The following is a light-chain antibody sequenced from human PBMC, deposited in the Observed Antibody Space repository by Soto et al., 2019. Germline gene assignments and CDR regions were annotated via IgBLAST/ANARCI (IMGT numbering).Light chain of an antibody. V-gene: IGKV1-6*02. CDR2: TAS. CDR3: LQDFSYPRT. Sequence: RSASVGDRVTLTCRASQNIRNFLGWYQQKPGKAPKLLIYTASGLQSGVPSRFSATGSVTDFTLTISSLQPEDFATYYCLQDFSYPRTFGPGTKVDIK. J-gene: IGKJ3*01. CDR1: QNIRNF.